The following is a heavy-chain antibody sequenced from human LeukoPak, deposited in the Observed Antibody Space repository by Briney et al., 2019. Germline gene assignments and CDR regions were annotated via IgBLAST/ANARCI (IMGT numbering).Heavy chain of an antibody. CDR1: GFSLSTSGMC. CDR2: IDWDDDK. Sequence: SGPTLVNPTQTLTLTCTFSGFSLSTSGMCVSWIRQPPGKALEWLARIDWDDDKYYSTSLKTRLTIPKYTSKNQVVLTMPNMDPVDTATYYCARIHSSGRNGYFDYWGQGTLVTVSS. V-gene: IGHV2-70*11. J-gene: IGHJ4*02. D-gene: IGHD6-19*01. CDR3: ARIHSSGRNGYFDY.